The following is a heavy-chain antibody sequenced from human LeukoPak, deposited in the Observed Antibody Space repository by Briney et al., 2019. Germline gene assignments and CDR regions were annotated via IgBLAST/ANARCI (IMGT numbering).Heavy chain of an antibody. D-gene: IGHD2/OR15-2a*01. CDR1: ELNFHDYA. Sequence: GGSLRLSCAASELNFHDYAMSWVRQAPGKGLEWVSAINWNGGSSSYADSVKGRFTISRDNAKNSLYLLINSLRAEDTAVYYCARGSMAYAYVLDIWGQGTMVTVSS. CDR2: INWNGGSS. CDR3: ARGSMAYAYVLDI. V-gene: IGHV3-20*04. J-gene: IGHJ3*02.